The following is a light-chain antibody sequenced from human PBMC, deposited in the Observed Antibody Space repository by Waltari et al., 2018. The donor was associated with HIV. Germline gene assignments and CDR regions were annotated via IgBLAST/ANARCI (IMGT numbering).Light chain of an antibody. V-gene: IGKV1-5*03. CDR2: KAS. J-gene: IGKJ4*01. CDR1: QSISNW. CDR3: QQYSRDPLT. Sequence: DIQMTQSLSTVSASVGDKIIITCRASQSISNWLAWFQQDIGKAPKLLIYKASNLGSGVPSRFSGSGSGTEFPLTINSLQPDDFATYFCQQYSRDPLTFGRGTRVEVK.